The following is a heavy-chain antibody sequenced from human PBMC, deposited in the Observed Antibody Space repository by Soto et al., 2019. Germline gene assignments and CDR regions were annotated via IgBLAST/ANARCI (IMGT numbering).Heavy chain of an antibody. J-gene: IGHJ3*02. CDR2: IKSKTDSGTT. D-gene: IGHD2-15*01. CDR3: TTGPICVVVVAATRDAFDI. Sequence: SLRLSCAASGFTFSNAWMNCVRQAPGKGLEWVGRIKSKTDSGTTDYAAPVKGRFTISRDDSKNTLYLQMNSLKTEDTAVYYCTTGPICVVVVAATRDAFDIWGQGTMVTVSS. V-gene: IGHV3-15*07. CDR1: GFTFSNAW.